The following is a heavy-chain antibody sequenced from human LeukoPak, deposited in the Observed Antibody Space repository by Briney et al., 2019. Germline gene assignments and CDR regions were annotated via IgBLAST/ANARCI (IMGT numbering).Heavy chain of an antibody. D-gene: IGHD6-19*01. CDR1: GFTFGNYA. CDR3: AKAGVAGTYYYFYYMDV. CDR2: ISWDGGSI. V-gene: IGHV3-43D*03. J-gene: IGHJ6*03. Sequence: GSLRLSCAGSGFTFGNYAMHWVRQAPGKGLEWVSLISWDGGSIYYADSVKGRFIISRDNKKKSLHLQLNNLRTEDTALYYCAKAGVAGTYYYFYYMDVWGKGTTVTVSS.